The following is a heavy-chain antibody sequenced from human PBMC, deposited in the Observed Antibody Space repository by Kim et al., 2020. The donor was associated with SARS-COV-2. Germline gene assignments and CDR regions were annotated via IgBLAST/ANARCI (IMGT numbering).Heavy chain of an antibody. Sequence: GGSLRLSCAASGFIFSNYGIHWVRQAPGKGLKWVAIIYNDGINKYYADSMKGRFTISRDNSKNTVYLQMNSLRVEDTAVYYCARVGMGTADNWAFDIWGQGTMVTVSS. CDR2: IYNDGINK. D-gene: IGHD2-21*02. CDR1: GFIFSNYG. CDR3: ARVGMGTADNWAFDI. J-gene: IGHJ3*02. V-gene: IGHV3-33*01.